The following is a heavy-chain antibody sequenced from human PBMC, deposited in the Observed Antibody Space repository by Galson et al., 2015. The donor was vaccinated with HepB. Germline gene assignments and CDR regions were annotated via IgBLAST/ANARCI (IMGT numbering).Heavy chain of an antibody. J-gene: IGHJ6*02. D-gene: IGHD4-11*01. CDR3: ASKRDSTRYYGMDV. CDR2: ISGSGGST. CDR1: GSTFSSYA. Sequence: SLRLSCAASGSTFSSYAMSWVRQAPGKGLEWVSAISGSGGSTYYADSVKGRFTISRDNSKNTLYLQMNSLRAEDTAVYYCASKRDSTRYYGMDVWGQGTTVTVSS. V-gene: IGHV3-23*01.